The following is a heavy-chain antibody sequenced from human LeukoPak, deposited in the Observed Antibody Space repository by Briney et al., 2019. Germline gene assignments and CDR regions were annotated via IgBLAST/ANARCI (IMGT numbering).Heavy chain of an antibody. CDR2: IYSGGST. D-gene: IGHD3-22*01. CDR1: GFTVSSNY. V-gene: IGHV3-66*02. CDR3: ARETYYDSAGHYYYMDV. J-gene: IGHJ6*03. Sequence: GGSLRLSCAASGFTVSSNYMSWVRQAPGKGLEWVSVIYSGGSTYYADSVKGRFTIPRDNSKNTLYLQMNSLRAEDTAVYYCARETYYDSAGHYYYMDVWGKGTTVTVSS.